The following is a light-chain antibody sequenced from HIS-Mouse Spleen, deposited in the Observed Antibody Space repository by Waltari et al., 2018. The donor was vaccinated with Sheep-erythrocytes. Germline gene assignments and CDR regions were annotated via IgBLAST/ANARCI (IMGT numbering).Light chain of an antibody. J-gene: IGLJ3*02. CDR3: CSYAGSSTPWV. CDR1: STDVGSSNL. V-gene: IGLV2-23*01. Sequence: QSALTQPASESGSPGQSITISCPGTSTDVGSSNLVSWYQQHPGKAPKLMIYEGSKRPSGVSNRFSGSKSGNTASLTISGLQAEDEADYYCCSYAGSSTPWVFGGGTKLTVL. CDR2: EGS.